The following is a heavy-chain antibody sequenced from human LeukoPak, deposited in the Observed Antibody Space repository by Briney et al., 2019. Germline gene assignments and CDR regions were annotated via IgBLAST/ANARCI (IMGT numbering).Heavy chain of an antibody. CDR1: GFTVSSNY. J-gene: IGHJ6*02. V-gene: IGHV3-66*01. CDR3: ASGRLNYFYAMDI. Sequence: GGSLRLSCAASGFTVSSNYMSWVRQAPGKGLEWVSVIYSGGSTYYADSVKGRFTISRDNSKNTLYLQMNSLGAEDTAVYYCASGRLNYFYAMDIWGQGTTVTVSS. CDR2: IYSGGST.